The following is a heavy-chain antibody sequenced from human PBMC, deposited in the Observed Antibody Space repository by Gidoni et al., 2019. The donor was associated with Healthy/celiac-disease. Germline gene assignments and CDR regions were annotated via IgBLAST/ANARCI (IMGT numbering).Heavy chain of an antibody. D-gene: IGHD2-8*02. V-gene: IGHV3-33*01. CDR1: GFTFSSYG. CDR3: ARDLLVHLSARYYYYYGMDV. Sequence: QVQLVESGGGVVQPGRSLRLSCAASGFTFSSYGMHWVRQAPGKGLEWVAVIWYDGSNKYYADSVKGRFTISRDNSKNTLYLQMNSLRAEDTAVYYCARDLLVHLSARYYYYYGMDVWGQGTTVTVSS. CDR2: IWYDGSNK. J-gene: IGHJ6*02.